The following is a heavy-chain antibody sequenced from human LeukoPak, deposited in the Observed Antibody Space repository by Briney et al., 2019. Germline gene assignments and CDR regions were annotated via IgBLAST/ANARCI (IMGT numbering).Heavy chain of an antibody. CDR3: ARGGGYYGSGSYLVFDH. J-gene: IGHJ4*02. CDR2: INHSGST. Sequence: NPSETLSLTCAVYGGSFSGYYWSWIRQPPGKGLEWIGEINHSGSTNYNPSLKSRVTISVDTSKNQFSLKLSSVAAADTAVYYCARGGGYYGSGSYLVFDHWGQGTLVTVSS. D-gene: IGHD3-10*01. V-gene: IGHV4-34*01. CDR1: GGSFSGYY.